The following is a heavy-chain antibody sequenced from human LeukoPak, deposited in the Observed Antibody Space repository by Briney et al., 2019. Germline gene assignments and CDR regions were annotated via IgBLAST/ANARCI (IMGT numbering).Heavy chain of an antibody. Sequence: GASVKVSCKASGYTFTSYYMHWVRQAPGQGLEWMGWISAYNGNTNYAQKIQGRVTMTTDTSTGTAYMELRSLRSDDTAVYYCARRGGKNYGDYALYYSYMDVWGKGTTVTVSS. CDR2: ISAYNGNT. V-gene: IGHV1-18*04. D-gene: IGHD4-17*01. J-gene: IGHJ6*03. CDR1: GYTFTSYY. CDR3: ARRGGKNYGDYALYYSYMDV.